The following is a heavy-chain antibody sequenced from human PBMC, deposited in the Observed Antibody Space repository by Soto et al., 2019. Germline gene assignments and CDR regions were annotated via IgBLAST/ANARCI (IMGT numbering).Heavy chain of an antibody. Sequence: GASVKVSCKASGYTFTGYYMHWVRQAPGQGLEWMGVINPSGGSTSYAQKFQGRVTVTRDTSTSTVYMELSSLRSEDTAVYYCARVTSGWYRGGAFDIWGQGTMVTVSS. CDR3: ARVTSGWYRGGAFDI. J-gene: IGHJ3*02. CDR2: INPSGGST. D-gene: IGHD6-19*01. CDR1: GYTFTGYY. V-gene: IGHV1-46*03.